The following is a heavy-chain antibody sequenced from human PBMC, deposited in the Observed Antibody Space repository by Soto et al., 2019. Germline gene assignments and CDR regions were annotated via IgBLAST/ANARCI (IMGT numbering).Heavy chain of an antibody. J-gene: IGHJ4*02. V-gene: IGHV4-34*01. Sequence: QVQLQQWGAGLLKPSETLSLTCAVYGGSFSGYYWSWIRQPPGKGLEWIGEINHSGSTNYNPSLKXRXTXXVDPPKNQLSLTLTSVTAADTAVYYCARGPGPSRYWGQGTLVTVSS. CDR2: INHSGST. CDR3: ARGPGPSRY. CDR1: GGSFSGYY.